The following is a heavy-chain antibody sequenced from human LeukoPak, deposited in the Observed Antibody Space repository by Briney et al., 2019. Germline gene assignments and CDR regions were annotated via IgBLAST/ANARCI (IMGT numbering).Heavy chain of an antibody. Sequence: PSETLSLTCTVSGGSISSSSYYWGWIRQPPGKGLEWIGSINYSGSTYYTPSRKSRVTISVDTSKNQFSLKLSSVTAADTAVYYCARRIVATGHYFDYWGQGTLVTVSS. CDR2: INYSGST. V-gene: IGHV4-39*07. J-gene: IGHJ4*02. CDR1: GGSISSSSYY. CDR3: ARRIVATGHYFDY. D-gene: IGHD5-12*01.